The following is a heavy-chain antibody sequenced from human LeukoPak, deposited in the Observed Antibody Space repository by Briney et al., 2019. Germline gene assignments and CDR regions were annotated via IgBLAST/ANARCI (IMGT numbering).Heavy chain of an antibody. V-gene: IGHV3-74*01. J-gene: IGHJ4*02. Sequence: GGSLRLSCAASGFTFSSYWMHWVRQAPGKGLMWVSQISPDGSQTFYADSVKGRFTISRDNAKNTLFLQMDRLRAEDTALYYCVRSLRSADFWGQGTLVTVSS. CDR2: ISPDGSQT. CDR3: VRSLRSADF. CDR1: GFTFSSYW.